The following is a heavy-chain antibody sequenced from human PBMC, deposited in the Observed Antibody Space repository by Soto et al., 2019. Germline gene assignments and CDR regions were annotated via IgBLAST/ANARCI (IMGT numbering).Heavy chain of an antibody. D-gene: IGHD3-22*01. CDR1: GLTFTTYS. CDR2: ISANNGNT. V-gene: IGHV1-18*01. CDR3: ARRDSSGAH. J-gene: IGHJ4*02. Sequence: ASLCVSGTHSGLTFTTYSITWVRQATGQGLEWMGWISANNGNTNYAQKVQGRVTMTTDTSTSTAYMELRSLRSDDTAVYYCARRDSSGAHWGQGTRVTVSS.